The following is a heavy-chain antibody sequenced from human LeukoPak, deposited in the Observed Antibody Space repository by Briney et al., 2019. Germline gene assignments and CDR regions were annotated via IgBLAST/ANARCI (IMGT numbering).Heavy chain of an antibody. CDR3: AKAGSRGYSYGYVDYFDY. CDR2: ISYDGSNK. CDR1: GFTFSSYG. D-gene: IGHD5-18*01. J-gene: IGHJ4*02. V-gene: IGHV3-30*18. Sequence: PGRSLRLSCAASGFTFSSYGMHWVRQAPGKGLEWVAVISYDGSNKYYADSVKGRFTISRDNSKNTLYLQMNSLRAEDTAVYYCAKAGSRGYSYGYVDYFDYWGQGTLVTVSS.